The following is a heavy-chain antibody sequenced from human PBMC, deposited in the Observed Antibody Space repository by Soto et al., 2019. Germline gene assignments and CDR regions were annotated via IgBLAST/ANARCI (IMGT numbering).Heavy chain of an antibody. V-gene: IGHV5-51*01. D-gene: IGHD2-2*01. CDR1: GYSFTSYW. J-gene: IGHJ6*02. CDR3: ARHYCSSTSCYPVYYYYYGMDV. CDR2: IYPGDSDT. Sequence: PGESLKISCKGSGYSFTSYWIGWVRQMPGKGLEWMGIIYPGDSDTRYSPSFQGQVTISADKSISTAYLQWSSLKVSDTAMYYCARHYCSSTSCYPVYYYYYGMDVWGQGTTVTVSS.